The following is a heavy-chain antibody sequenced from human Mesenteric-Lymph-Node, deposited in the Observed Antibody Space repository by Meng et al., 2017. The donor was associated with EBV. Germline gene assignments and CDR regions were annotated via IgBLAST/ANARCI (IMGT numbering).Heavy chain of an antibody. Sequence: QTTFKESGPTLVKPTQTLTLTCTFSGFSLSTNGVGVGWIRQPPGKALGWLALIYWDDDKEYSPSLKSRLTITKDTSKDQVVLTMTNMDPVDTATYYCAHRGSSWFFDYWGQGTLVTVFS. J-gene: IGHJ4*02. V-gene: IGHV2-5*02. CDR1: GFSLSTNGVG. D-gene: IGHD6-13*01. CDR2: IYWDDDK. CDR3: AHRGSSWFFDY.